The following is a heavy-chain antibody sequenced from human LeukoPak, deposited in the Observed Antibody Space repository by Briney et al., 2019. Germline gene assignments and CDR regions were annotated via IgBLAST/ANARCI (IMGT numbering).Heavy chain of an antibody. CDR3: ARTGTTGDYYYYGMDV. CDR1: GYSFASYW. CDR2: IYPDDSDT. D-gene: IGHD1-1*01. V-gene: IGHV5-51*01. J-gene: IGHJ6*02. Sequence: GESLKISCKGSGYSFASYWIGWVRQMPGKGLEWMGIIYPDDSDTRYSPSFQGQVTISADKSISTAYLQWSSLKASDTAMYYCARTGTTGDYYYYGMDVWGQGTTVTVSS.